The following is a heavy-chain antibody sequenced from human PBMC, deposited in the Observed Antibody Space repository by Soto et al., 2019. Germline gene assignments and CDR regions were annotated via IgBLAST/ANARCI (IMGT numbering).Heavy chain of an antibody. CDR3: ARGGKKGYYGSGSYYSGSDYYYYMDV. CDR1: GGSFSGYY. CDR2: INHSGST. J-gene: IGHJ6*03. Sequence: SETLSLTCAVYGGSFSGYYWIWIRQPPGKGLEWIGEINHSGSTNYNPSLKSRVTISVDTSKNQFSLKLSSVTAADTAVYYCARGGKKGYYGSGSYYSGSDYYYYMDVWGKGTTVTVS. D-gene: IGHD3-10*01. V-gene: IGHV4-34*01.